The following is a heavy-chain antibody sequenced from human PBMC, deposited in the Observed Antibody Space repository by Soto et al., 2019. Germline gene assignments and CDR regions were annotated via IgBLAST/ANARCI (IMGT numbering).Heavy chain of an antibody. Sequence: QVHLVQSGAEVKKPGSSVKVSCKAPGGTFSKHAINWVRQAPGQGLEWMGRIIPIFSTTNYAQKFQGRVTMTADESTITAYLELCSLKQDDTAVYYCAREVAADGTFREDVFDIWGQGTLVTVSS. D-gene: IGHD6-13*01. CDR1: GGTFSKHA. V-gene: IGHV1-69*12. CDR3: AREVAADGTFREDVFDI. CDR2: IIPIFSTT. J-gene: IGHJ3*02.